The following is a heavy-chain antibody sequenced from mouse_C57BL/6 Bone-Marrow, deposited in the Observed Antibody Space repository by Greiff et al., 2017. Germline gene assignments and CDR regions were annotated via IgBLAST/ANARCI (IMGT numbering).Heavy chain of an antibody. Sequence: EVQLQQSGAELVRPGASVKLSCTASGFNIKDDYMHWVKQRPEQGLEWIGWIVPENGATEYASKFQGKATITADTSSNTAYLQLSSLTSEDTAVYYCTTLWYFDYWGQGTTLTVSS. CDR1: GFNIKDDY. D-gene: IGHD1-1*02. J-gene: IGHJ2*01. V-gene: IGHV14-4*01. CDR2: IVPENGAT. CDR3: TTLWYFDY.